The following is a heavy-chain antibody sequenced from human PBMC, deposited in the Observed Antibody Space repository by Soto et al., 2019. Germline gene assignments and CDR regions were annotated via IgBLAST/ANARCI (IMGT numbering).Heavy chain of an antibody. V-gene: IGHV1-24*01. D-gene: IGHD3-22*01. J-gene: IGHJ4*02. Sequence: ASVKVSCKVSGYTLTELSMHWVRQAPGKGLEWMGGFDSEDGETIYAQKFQGRVTMTEDKSTDTAYMELSSLRSEDTAVYYCATGPHYYYSSGYFLWGQGTLVTVSS. CDR1: GYTLTELS. CDR3: ATGPHYYYSSGYFL. CDR2: FDSEDGET.